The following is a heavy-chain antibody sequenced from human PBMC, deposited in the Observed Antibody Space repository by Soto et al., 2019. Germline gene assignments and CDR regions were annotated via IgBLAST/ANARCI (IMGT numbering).Heavy chain of an antibody. CDR2: ISSYNGDT. CDR3: ARYYYDSSGYYYYYYYGMDV. CDR1: GYTFTRSG. D-gene: IGHD3-22*01. V-gene: IGHV1-18*01. Sequence: ASVKVSCKASGYTFTRSGISWVRQAPGQGPEWMGWISSYNGDTNYAQTFQGRVTMTTDTSTSTAYMELRSLRSDDTAVYYCARYYYDSSGYYYYYYYGMDVWGQGTTVTVSS. J-gene: IGHJ6*02.